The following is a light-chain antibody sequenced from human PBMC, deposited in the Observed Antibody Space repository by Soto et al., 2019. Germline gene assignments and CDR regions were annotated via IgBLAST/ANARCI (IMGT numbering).Light chain of an antibody. CDR3: CSYASSTTFVL. Sequence: QSVLTQPTSVSGSPGQSITISCTGTSSDVGSYKLVSWYQQYPGKAPKLMIYEGSKRPSGVSNRFSGSKSGNTASLTISGLQAEDEAYYYCCSYASSTTFVLFGGGTKLTVL. CDR2: EGS. V-gene: IGLV2-23*01. CDR1: SSDVGSYKL. J-gene: IGLJ2*01.